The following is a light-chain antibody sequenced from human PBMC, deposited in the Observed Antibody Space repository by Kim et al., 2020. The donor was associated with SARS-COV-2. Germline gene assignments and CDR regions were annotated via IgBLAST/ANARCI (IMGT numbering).Light chain of an antibody. J-gene: IGKJ1*01. CDR3: QQYGSSPGWT. CDR1: QSVSSSY. Sequence: PGERATLSCRASQSVSSSYLAWYQQKPGQAPRLLIYGASSRATGIPDRFSGSGSGTDFTLTISRLEPEDFAVYYCQQYGSSPGWTFGQGTKVDIK. V-gene: IGKV3-20*01. CDR2: GAS.